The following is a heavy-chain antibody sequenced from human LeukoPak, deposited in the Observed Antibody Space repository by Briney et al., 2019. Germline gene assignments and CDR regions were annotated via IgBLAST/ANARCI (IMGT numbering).Heavy chain of an antibody. CDR2: VISTGYT. J-gene: IGHJ4*02. D-gene: IGHD2-8*02. V-gene: IGHV4-39*01. CDR1: GDYISSSSHC. CDR3: VKYNPPPLLVKGIQ. Sequence: PSETLSLTCTVSGDYISSSSHCWGWIRQPLGKGLEWIGTVISTGYTSYNPSLKSRVTISVDTSGTQFSLRLSSVAAADTGLYYCVKYNPPPLLVKGIQWGQGTLVTVSS.